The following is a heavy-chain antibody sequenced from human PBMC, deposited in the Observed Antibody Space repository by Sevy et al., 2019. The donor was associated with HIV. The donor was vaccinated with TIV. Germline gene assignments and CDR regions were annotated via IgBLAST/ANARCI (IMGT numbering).Heavy chain of an antibody. V-gene: IGHV4-34*01. D-gene: IGHD3-10*01. CDR3: ARATNYYGDY. J-gene: IGHJ4*02. CDR2: INHSGST. CDR1: GGSFSGYY. Sequence: SETLSLTCAVYGGSFSGYYWSWIRQPPGKGLEWIGEINHSGSTNYKPSLKSRVTISVDTSKNQFSLKLGSVTAADTAVYYCARATNYYGDYWGQGTLVTVSS.